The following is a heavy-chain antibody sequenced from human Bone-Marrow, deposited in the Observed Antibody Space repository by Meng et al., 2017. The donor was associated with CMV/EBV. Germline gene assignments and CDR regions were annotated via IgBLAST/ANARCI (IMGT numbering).Heavy chain of an antibody. D-gene: IGHD3-22*01. CDR1: EGNFRSYA. J-gene: IGHJ4*02. CDR2: ISPIFGTA. CDR3: ARAMIGNVPPDY. V-gene: IGHV1-69*05. Sequence: CKASEGNFRSYAVSWVRQAPGQVLERMGGISPIFGTANYAQKFQDRVTITTDESTSTAYMELSSLKSEDTAVYYCARAMIGNVPPDYWGQGALVTVSS.